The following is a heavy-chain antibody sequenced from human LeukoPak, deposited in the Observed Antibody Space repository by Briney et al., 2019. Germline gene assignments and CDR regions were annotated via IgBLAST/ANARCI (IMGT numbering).Heavy chain of an antibody. CDR1: GGSISSYY. Sequence: SETLSLTCTVSGGSISSYYWSWIRQPPGKGLEWIGYIYYSGSTNYKPSLKSRVTISVDTSKNQFSLKLSSVTAADTAVYYCARGGYYGSGNDFRFDPWGQGTPVTVSS. J-gene: IGHJ5*02. CDR2: IYYSGST. CDR3: ARGGYYGSGNDFRFDP. V-gene: IGHV4-59*01. D-gene: IGHD3-10*01.